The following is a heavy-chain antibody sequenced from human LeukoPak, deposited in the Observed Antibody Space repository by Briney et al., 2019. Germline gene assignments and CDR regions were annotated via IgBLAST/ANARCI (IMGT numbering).Heavy chain of an antibody. D-gene: IGHD3-22*01. V-gene: IGHV4-4*09. J-gene: IGHJ4*02. CDR2: ISTSGST. CDR3: ASPRSGYRYTFDY. Sequence: SETLSLTCAVSAASISNYYWSWIRQAPGKGLEWIGYISTSGSTNYNPSLKNRVSISLDTSKNRFSLNPNFVTAADTAVYYCASPRSGYRYTFDYWGQGALVTVSS. CDR1: AASISNYY.